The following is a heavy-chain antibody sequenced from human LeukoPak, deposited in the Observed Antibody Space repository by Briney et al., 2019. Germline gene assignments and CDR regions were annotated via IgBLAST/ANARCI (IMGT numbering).Heavy chain of an antibody. CDR1: EFSVGSNY. Sequence: GGSLRLSCAASEFSVGSNYMTWVRQAPGKGLEWVAFIRYDGSNKYYADSVKGRFTISRDNSKNTLYLQMNSLRAEDTAVYYCAKIDLFGSGICWGQGTLVSVSS. CDR3: AKIDLFGSGIC. D-gene: IGHD3-10*01. J-gene: IGHJ4*02. V-gene: IGHV3-30*02. CDR2: IRYDGSNK.